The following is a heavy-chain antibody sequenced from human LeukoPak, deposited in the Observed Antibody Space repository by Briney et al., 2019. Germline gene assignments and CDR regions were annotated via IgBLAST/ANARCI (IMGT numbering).Heavy chain of an antibody. J-gene: IGHJ4*02. CDR3: ARVLAMVRGVIDY. CDR1: GFTVSSNY. V-gene: IGHV3-66*01. CDR2: IYSGGST. D-gene: IGHD3-10*01. Sequence: PGGSLRLSCVVSGFTVSSNYMSWVRQAPGKGLEWVSVIYSGGSTYYADSVKGRFTISRDNSKNTLYLQMNSLRAEDTAVYYCARVLAMVRGVIDYWGQGTLVTVSS.